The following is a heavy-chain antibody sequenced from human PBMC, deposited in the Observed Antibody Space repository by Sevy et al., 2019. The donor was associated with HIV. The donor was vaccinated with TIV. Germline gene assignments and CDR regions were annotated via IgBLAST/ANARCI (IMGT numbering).Heavy chain of an antibody. D-gene: IGHD6-19*01. V-gene: IGHV3-21*01. CDR2: ISSSSSYI. Sequence: GGSLRLSCAASGFTFSSYSMNWVRQAPGKGLEWVSSISSSSSYIYYADSVKGRFTISRDNAKNSLYLQMNSLRAEDTAVYYCVRDSGGFIAGAGNFDYGGQGTLVTVSP. CDR3: VRDSGGFIAGAGNFDY. CDR1: GFTFSSYS. J-gene: IGHJ4*02.